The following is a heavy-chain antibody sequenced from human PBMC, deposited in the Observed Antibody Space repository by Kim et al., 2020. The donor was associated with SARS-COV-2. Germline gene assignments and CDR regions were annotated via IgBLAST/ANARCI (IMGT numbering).Heavy chain of an antibody. Sequence: SETLSLTCTVSGGSISSYYWSWIRQPPGKGLEWIGYIYYSGSTNYNPSLKSRVTISVDTSKNQFSLKLSSVTAADTAVYYCARIIRRHGTATVRGVIADYYFDSWGQGTLVTVSS. CDR3: ARIIRRHGTATVRGVIADYYFDS. CDR1: GGSISSYY. CDR2: IYYSGST. D-gene: IGHD3-10*01. J-gene: IGHJ4*02. V-gene: IGHV4-59*01.